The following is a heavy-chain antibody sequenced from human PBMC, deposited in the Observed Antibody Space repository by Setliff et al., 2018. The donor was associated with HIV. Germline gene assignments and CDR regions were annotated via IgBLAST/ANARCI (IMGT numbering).Heavy chain of an antibody. Sequence: PSETLSLTCTVTGGSISSGGFYWTWIRQHPGKGLEWIGYIYNTGSTYHSPSLKSRVTISVDTSKNQFSLKVNSVTAADTAVYYCARRIDNSGSFPDKNWFDTWGQGSLVTVSS. CDR1: GGSISSGGFY. J-gene: IGHJ5*02. CDR3: ARRIDNSGSFPDKNWFDT. V-gene: IGHV4-31*03. CDR2: IYNTGST. D-gene: IGHD3-10*01.